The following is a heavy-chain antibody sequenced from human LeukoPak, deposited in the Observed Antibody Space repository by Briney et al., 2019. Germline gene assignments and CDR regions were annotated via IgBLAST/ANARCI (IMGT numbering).Heavy chain of an antibody. Sequence: GGSLRLSCAASGFTFGTYEMNWVRQAPGKGLEWVSYISISGSTMYYADSAKGRFTISRDNAKNSLYLQMNSLRAEDTAVYYCARVHYFYGGNSEVYFDYWGQGTLVTVSS. J-gene: IGHJ4*02. D-gene: IGHD4-23*01. CDR3: ARVHYFYGGNSEVYFDY. CDR1: GFTFGTYE. CDR2: ISISGSTM. V-gene: IGHV3-48*03.